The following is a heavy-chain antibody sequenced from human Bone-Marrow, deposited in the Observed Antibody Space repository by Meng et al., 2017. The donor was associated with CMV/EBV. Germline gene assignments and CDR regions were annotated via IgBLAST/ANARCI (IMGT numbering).Heavy chain of an antibody. CDR1: GGAISSTSYY. CDR2: IFYSGST. D-gene: IGHD6-19*01. V-gene: IGHV4-39*07. CDR3: ARDSGWLVGGEYNWFDP. Sequence: SETLSLTCTVSGGAISSTSYYWGWIRQPPGKGLEWIGSIFYSGSTYYNPSLKSRVTISVDTSKNQFSLKLSSVTAADTAVYYCARDSGWLVGGEYNWFDPWGQGTTVTVSS. J-gene: IGHJ5*01.